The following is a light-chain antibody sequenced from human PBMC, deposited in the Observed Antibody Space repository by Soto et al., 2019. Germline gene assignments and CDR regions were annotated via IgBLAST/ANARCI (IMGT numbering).Light chain of an antibody. Sequence: EIVMTQSPATLSLSPGERVTLSCRASQSVSSNLAWYQQKPGQAPSLLMYGVSTRATGIPARFSGSGSGTEFTLTISSLQSEDFAVYYCEQYNRWPPWTFGQGTKVEIK. CDR2: GVS. CDR1: QSVSSN. V-gene: IGKV3-15*01. J-gene: IGKJ1*01. CDR3: EQYNRWPPWT.